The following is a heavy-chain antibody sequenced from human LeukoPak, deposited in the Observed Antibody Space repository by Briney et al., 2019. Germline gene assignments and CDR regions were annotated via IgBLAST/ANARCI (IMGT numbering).Heavy chain of an antibody. CDR3: ARGVIAAAGSFDF. J-gene: IGHJ4*02. CDR1: GFTFSSYT. Sequence: GGSLRLSCAASGFTFSSYTMSWVRQAPGKGLGWVSAISGSGDSTYYADSVKGRFTISRDNSKNTLFLQMNSLRAEDTAVYYCARGVIAAAGSFDFWGQGALVTVSS. D-gene: IGHD6-13*01. V-gene: IGHV3-23*01. CDR2: ISGSGDST.